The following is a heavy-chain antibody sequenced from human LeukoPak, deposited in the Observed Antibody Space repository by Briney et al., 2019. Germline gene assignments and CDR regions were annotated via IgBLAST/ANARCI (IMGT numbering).Heavy chain of an antibody. CDR2: INQDGSQK. D-gene: IGHD5-18*01. CDR3: ARDRADGYNYGDYFDN. J-gene: IGHJ4*02. V-gene: IGHV3-7*01. CDR1: GFTSSNYW. Sequence: PGGSLRLSCAASGFTSSNYWMSWVRQAPGKGLEWVGNINQDGSQKYYVDSVKGRFTLSRDIAENSLFLQLNSLRADDTAVYYCARDRADGYNYGDYFDNWGQGTLVTVSS.